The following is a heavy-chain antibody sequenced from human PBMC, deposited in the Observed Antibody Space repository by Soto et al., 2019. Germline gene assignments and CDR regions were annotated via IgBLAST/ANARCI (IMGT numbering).Heavy chain of an antibody. V-gene: IGHV4-39*01. D-gene: IGHD1-1*01. CDR1: GDSISSSRYH. CDR3: ARHHTTLYYYNYMDV. J-gene: IGHJ6*03. CDR2: IYYSGNT. Sequence: LSLTCTVSGDSISSSRYHWGWIRQPPGKGLEWIGTIYYSGNTYYNPSLKSRVTISVDTSKNQFALKVNSVTAADTAVYYCARHHTTLYYYNYMDVWGIGTTVTVSS.